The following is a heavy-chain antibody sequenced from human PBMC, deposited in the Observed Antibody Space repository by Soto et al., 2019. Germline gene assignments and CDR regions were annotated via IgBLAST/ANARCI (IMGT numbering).Heavy chain of an antibody. CDR2: ISAYNGNT. CDR1: GYTFSSYH. V-gene: IGHV1-18*01. CDR3: ARDLPPVDY. J-gene: IGHJ4*02. Sequence: QIQLVQSGAEVKKPGASVKVSSKASGYTFSSYHITWVRQAPGRGLEWMGWISAYNGNTNYAQNLQGRVTMTTDPSTSTAYMELRSLRSDDTAVYYCARDLPPVDYWGQGTLVTVSS.